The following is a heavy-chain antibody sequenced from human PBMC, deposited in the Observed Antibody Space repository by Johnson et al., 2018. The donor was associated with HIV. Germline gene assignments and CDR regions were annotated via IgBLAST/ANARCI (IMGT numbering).Heavy chain of an antibody. CDR1: GFTFSTYA. CDR2: IRFDGSNK. D-gene: IGHD2-21*02. J-gene: IGHJ3*02. Sequence: QVQLVESGGGVVQPGRSLRLSCAASGFTFSTYAMHWVRQAPGKGLEWVSFIRFDGSNKYYADSVKGRFTISRDNSKNTLYLQMNSLRAEDTAVYYCARGGLLSPDAFDIWGQGTMVTVSS. CDR3: ARGGLLSPDAFDI. V-gene: IGHV3-30*02.